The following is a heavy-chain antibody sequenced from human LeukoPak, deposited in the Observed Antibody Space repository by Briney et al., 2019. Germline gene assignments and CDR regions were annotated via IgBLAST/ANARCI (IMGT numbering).Heavy chain of an antibody. V-gene: IGHV4-59*01. CDR2: IYYSGST. D-gene: IGHD3-22*01. CDR1: GGSIRNYF. J-gene: IGHJ4*02. CDR3: ARVIGDYDRRGLKNPYYFDY. Sequence: PSETLSLTCSVSGGSIRNYFWSWLRQTPGTGLEWIGYIYYSGSTNCNPSLKSRVTISVDTSKNQFSLRLSSVTAADTAVYYCARVIGDYDRRGLKNPYYFDYWGQGTLVTVSS.